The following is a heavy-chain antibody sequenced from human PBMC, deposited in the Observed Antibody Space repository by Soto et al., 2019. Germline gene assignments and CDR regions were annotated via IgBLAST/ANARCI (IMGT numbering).Heavy chain of an antibody. CDR1: GDSVSSNSAA. J-gene: IGHJ6*02. D-gene: IGHD6-13*01. Sequence: SQTLSLTCAISGDSVSSNSAAWNWIRQSPSRGPEWLGRTYYRSKWYNDYAVSVKSRITINPDTSKNQFSLQLNSVTPEDTAVYYCARDTYSSSWLGDYYYYGMDVWGQGTTVTVSS. V-gene: IGHV6-1*01. CDR3: ARDTYSSSWLGDYYYYGMDV. CDR2: TYYRSKWYN.